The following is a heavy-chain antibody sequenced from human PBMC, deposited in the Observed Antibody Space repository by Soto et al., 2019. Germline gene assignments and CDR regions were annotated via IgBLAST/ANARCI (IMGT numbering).Heavy chain of an antibody. V-gene: IGHV3-23*01. CDR1: GFMFRDYP. J-gene: IGHJ3*02. CDR3: AKRSIITGGAFDM. Sequence: EVQLLESGGSFVQPGGSLRLSCVVSGFMFRDYPMGWVRQAPGKGLEWVSATTATGGSTFYADSVKGRFTISRDNSINTLYLQMNNLRVEDSAVYSCAKRSIITGGAFDMWGQGTMVTVSS. CDR2: TTATGGST. D-gene: IGHD3-3*02.